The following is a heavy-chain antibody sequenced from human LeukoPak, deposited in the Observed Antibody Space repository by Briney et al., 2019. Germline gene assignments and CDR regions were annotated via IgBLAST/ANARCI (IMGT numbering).Heavy chain of an antibody. D-gene: IGHD4-17*01. CDR1: GYSISSGYS. V-gene: IGHV4-38-2*01. CDR2: MYLSGTT. J-gene: IGHJ3*01. Sequence: PSETLSLTCVVSGYSISSGYSWGWIRQPPGKGLERIGSMYLSGTTYYNPSLKSRVTISVDKSENQFSLKVTFVTAADSAIYFCAKTDYGQYSGFEVWGQGIMVTVSS. CDR3: AKTDYGQYSGFEV.